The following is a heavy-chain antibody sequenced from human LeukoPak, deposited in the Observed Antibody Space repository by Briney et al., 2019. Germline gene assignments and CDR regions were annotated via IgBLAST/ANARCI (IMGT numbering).Heavy chain of an antibody. CDR1: GGSISSSSYY. J-gene: IGHJ4*02. Sequence: SETLSLTCTVSGGSISSSSYYWGWIRQPPGKGLEWIGCIYYTGSTYYNPSLKSRVTISVDTSKNQFSLKLSSVTAADTAVYYCARGGAASLFDYWGQGTLVTVSS. CDR2: IYYTGST. D-gene: IGHD2-15*01. CDR3: ARGGAASLFDY. V-gene: IGHV4-39*01.